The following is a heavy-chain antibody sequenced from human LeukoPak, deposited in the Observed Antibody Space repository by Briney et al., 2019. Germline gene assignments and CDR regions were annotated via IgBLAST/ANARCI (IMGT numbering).Heavy chain of an antibody. CDR3: AKDPTESSTSCYFDY. CDR2: ISGSGGST. J-gene: IGHJ4*02. CDR1: GFTVSSNY. D-gene: IGHD2-2*01. V-gene: IGHV3-23*01. Sequence: PGGSLRLSCAASGFTVSSNYMSWVRQAPGKGLEWVSAISGSGGSTYYADSVKGRFTISRDNSKNTLYLQMNSLRAEDTAVYYCAKDPTESSTSCYFDYWGQGTLVTVSS.